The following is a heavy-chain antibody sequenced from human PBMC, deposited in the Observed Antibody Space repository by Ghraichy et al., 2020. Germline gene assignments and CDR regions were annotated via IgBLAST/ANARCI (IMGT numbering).Heavy chain of an antibody. Sequence: SETLSLTCTVSGGSISSSSYYWGWIRQPPGKGLEWIGSIYYSGSTYYNPSLKSRVTISVDTSKNQFSLKLSSVTAADTAVYYCARRTVIAARPHNWFDPWGQGTLVTVSS. CDR3: ARRTVIAARPHNWFDP. D-gene: IGHD6-6*01. CDR2: IYYSGST. J-gene: IGHJ5*02. V-gene: IGHV4-39*01. CDR1: GGSISSSSYY.